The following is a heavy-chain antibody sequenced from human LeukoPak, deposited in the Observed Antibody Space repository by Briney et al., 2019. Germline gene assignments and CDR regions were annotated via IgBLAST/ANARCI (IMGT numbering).Heavy chain of an antibody. D-gene: IGHD6-19*01. V-gene: IGHV3-21*01. CDR2: ISSSSSYI. CDR1: GFTISHYW. Sequence: GGSLRLSCAASGFTISHYWMSWVRQAPGKGLEWVSSISSSSSYIYYADSVKGRFTISRDNAKNSLYLQMNSLRAEDTAVYYCARDLGWLVPIDYWGQGTLVTVSS. CDR3: ARDLGWLVPIDY. J-gene: IGHJ4*02.